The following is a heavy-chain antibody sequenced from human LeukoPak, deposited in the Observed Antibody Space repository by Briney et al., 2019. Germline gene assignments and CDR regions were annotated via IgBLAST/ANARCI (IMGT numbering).Heavy chain of an antibody. CDR3: AELGITMIGGV. CDR2: INTDGSST. CDR1: GFIFSSYW. D-gene: IGHD3-10*02. V-gene: IGHV3-74*01. J-gene: IGHJ6*04. Sequence: GGSLRLSCAASGFIFSSYWMHWVRHAPEKGLAWVSRINTDGSSTSYADSVKGRFTISRDNAKNTLYLQMNSLRAEDTAVYYCAELGITMIGGVWGKGTTVTISS.